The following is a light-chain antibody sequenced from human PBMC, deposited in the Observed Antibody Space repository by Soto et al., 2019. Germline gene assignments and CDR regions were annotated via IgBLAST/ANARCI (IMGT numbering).Light chain of an antibody. V-gene: IGKV1-39*01. CDR3: QQTYSSLPIT. CDR2: AAS. Sequence: DIQMTQSPSSLSASVVDIVTITCRASHTIYSNLNWYQQKPGKAPNLMIYAASSLESGVPARFSGSGSGTHFTLTITGLQPEDFANYYCQQTYSSLPITFGQGTRLEN. J-gene: IGKJ5*01. CDR1: HTIYSN.